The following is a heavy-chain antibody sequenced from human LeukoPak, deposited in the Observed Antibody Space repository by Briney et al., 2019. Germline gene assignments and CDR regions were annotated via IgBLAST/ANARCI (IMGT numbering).Heavy chain of an antibody. CDR2: IWPDGSKK. Sequence: GGSLRLSCAASGFTFSTYAMHCARQAPGKGLEWVAFIWPDGSKKYYADSVKGRFAISRENSKNTVYLQMNDLRPEDTALYFCAKISSSAESNFDYWGQGTLLTVSS. CDR3: AKISSSAESNFDY. CDR1: GFTFSTYA. D-gene: IGHD6-25*01. J-gene: IGHJ4*02. V-gene: IGHV3-30*02.